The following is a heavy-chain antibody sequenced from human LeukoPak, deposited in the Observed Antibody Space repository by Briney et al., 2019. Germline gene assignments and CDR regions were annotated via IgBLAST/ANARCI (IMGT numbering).Heavy chain of an antibody. CDR2: ISSSSNYI. V-gene: IGHV3-21*01. Sequence: GESLRLSCAASGFTFNNYALNWVRQAPGKGLEWVSSISSSSNYIYYADSVKGRFTISRDNAKNSLYLQMKSLRAEDTAVYYCARGKTSQNIVTRKTYNWFDPWGQGTLVTVSS. CDR3: ARGKTSQNIVTRKTYNWFDP. D-gene: IGHD2/OR15-2a*01. J-gene: IGHJ5*02. CDR1: GFTFNNYA.